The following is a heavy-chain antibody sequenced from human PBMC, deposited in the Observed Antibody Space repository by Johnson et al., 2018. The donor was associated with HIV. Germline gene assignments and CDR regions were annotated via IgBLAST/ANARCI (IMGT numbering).Heavy chain of an antibody. Sequence: QEQLVESGGGLVQPGRSLRLSCAASGFTFDDYGMNWVRLVPGKGLEWVAVISYDGRNKYYTDSVKGRFIISRDNSKNMTNLQMNGLSDEDTADYYCVRDQGSGWPTNAFDIWGRGTRVTVSS. CDR1: GFTFDDYG. CDR2: ISYDGRNK. J-gene: IGHJ3*02. CDR3: VRDQGSGWPTNAFDI. V-gene: IGHV3-30*03. D-gene: IGHD6-19*01.